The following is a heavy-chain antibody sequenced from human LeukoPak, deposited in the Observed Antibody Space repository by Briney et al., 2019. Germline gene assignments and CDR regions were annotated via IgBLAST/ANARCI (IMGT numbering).Heavy chain of an antibody. Sequence: GGSLRLSCTASGSSVSTNYMSWVRQAPGKGLEWVSLIYDGGDTFYSDSVKGRFTISRHNSKNTLYLQMNSLRAEDTALYYCARDRSSGWFDYWGQGTLVTVS. J-gene: IGHJ4*02. V-gene: IGHV3-53*04. D-gene: IGHD6-19*01. CDR2: IYDGGDT. CDR3: ARDRSSGWFDY. CDR1: GSSVSTNY.